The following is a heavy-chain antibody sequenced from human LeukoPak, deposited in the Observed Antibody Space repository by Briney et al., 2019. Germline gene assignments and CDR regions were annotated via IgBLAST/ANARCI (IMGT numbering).Heavy chain of an antibody. J-gene: IGHJ4*02. CDR1: GGSISSYY. CDR2: IYYSGST. CDR3: ARSLIAVAGDFDY. D-gene: IGHD6-19*01. Sequence: SETLSLTCTVSGGSISSYYWSWIRQPPGKGPEWIGYIYYSGSTNYNPSLKSRVTISVDTSKNQFSLKLSSVTAADTAVYYCARSLIAVAGDFDYWGQGTLVTVSS. V-gene: IGHV4-59*01.